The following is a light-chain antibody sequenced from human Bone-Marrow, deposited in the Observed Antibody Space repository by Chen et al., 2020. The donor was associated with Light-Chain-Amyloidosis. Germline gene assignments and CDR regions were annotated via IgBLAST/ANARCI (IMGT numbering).Light chain of an antibody. CDR1: HLPTKY. CDR3: QSADSSGTYEVI. J-gene: IGLJ2*01. CDR2: RDT. V-gene: IGLV3-25*03. Sequence: YELTQPPSVSVSQGQTARITCSGEHLPTKYDYWYQQKPGQAPVLVIHRDTERPSGISERFSGSSSGTTATLTISGVQAEDEADYHCQSADSSGTYEVIFGGGTKLTVL.